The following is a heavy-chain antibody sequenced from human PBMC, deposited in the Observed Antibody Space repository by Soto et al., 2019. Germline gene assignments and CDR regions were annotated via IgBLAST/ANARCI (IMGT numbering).Heavy chain of an antibody. CDR1: GYTFTSYA. J-gene: IGHJ3*02. Sequence: VASVKVSCKASGYTFTSYAMHWVRQAPGQRLEWMGWINAGNGNTKYSQKFQGRVTITRDTSASTAYMELSSLRSEDTAVYYCARDQRGDYGDTTRVKAFDIWGQGKVVTVSS. V-gene: IGHV1-3*01. CDR2: INAGNGNT. D-gene: IGHD4-17*01. CDR3: ARDQRGDYGDTTRVKAFDI.